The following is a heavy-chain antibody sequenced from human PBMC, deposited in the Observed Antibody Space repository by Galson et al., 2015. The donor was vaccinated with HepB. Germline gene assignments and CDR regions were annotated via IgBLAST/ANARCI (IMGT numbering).Heavy chain of an antibody. D-gene: IGHD2-21*02. J-gene: IGHJ3*02. CDR3: ARNRGGDSWDDAFDN. CDR2: TFSSGTT. V-gene: IGHV4-4*07. Sequence: ETLSLTCSVSGGSISRFHWTWIRQPAGKGLEWIGRTFSSGTTTYNPSLKSRVIMSVDTFRNQFSLKLRSMTAADTAVYFCARNRGGDSWDDAFDNWGQGTIVTVFS. CDR1: GGSISRFH.